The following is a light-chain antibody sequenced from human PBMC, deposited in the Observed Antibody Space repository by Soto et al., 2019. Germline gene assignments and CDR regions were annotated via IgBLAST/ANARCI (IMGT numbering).Light chain of an antibody. V-gene: IGLV2-23*02. J-gene: IGLJ2*01. CDR2: EVS. Sequence: QSVLTQPASVSGSPGQSITISCTGTSSDVGSYNLVSWYQQHPGKAPKLMIYEVSKRPSGVSNRFSGSKSGNTASLTISGLQAEDVADYYFLSYSGSSTLVFRGGAKVTVL. CDR1: SSDVGSYNL. CDR3: LSYSGSSTLV.